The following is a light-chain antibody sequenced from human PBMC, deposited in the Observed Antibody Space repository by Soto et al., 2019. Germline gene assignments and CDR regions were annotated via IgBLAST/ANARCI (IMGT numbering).Light chain of an antibody. Sequence: DIQMTQSPSTLSASVGDRVTITCRASQSISTWLAWYQQKAGKAPQLLIYSASTLETGVPSRFSGSGSGTEFTLTISSLQPDDFATYYCQHYESFSPITFGGGTKVEIK. V-gene: IGKV1-5*03. CDR1: QSISTW. J-gene: IGKJ4*01. CDR3: QHYESFSPIT. CDR2: SAS.